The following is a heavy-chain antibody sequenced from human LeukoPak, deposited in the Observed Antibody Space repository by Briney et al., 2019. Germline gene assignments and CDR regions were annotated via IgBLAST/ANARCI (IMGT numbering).Heavy chain of an antibody. D-gene: IGHD2-2*02. CDR2: IRYDGSNK. J-gene: IGHJ6*03. Sequence: PGRSLRLSCAASGFTFSSYGMHWVRQAPGKGLEWVAFIRYDGSNKYYADSVKGRFTISRDNSKNTLYLQMNSLRAEDTAVYYCAKGETELPAAIPRRYYYYYMDVWGKGTTVTVSS. CDR3: AKGETELPAAIPRRYYYYYMDV. CDR1: GFTFSSYG. V-gene: IGHV3-30*02.